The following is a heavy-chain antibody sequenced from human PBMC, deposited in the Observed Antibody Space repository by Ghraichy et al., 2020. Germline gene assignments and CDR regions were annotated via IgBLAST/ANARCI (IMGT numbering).Heavy chain of an antibody. CDR3: ARERSDYDNAFDI. D-gene: IGHD4-17*01. J-gene: IGHJ3*02. CDR1: GGSISRYY. CDR2: IYSSGGT. Sequence: SETLSLTCTVSGGSISRYYWSWIRQPPGKGLEWIGYIYSSGGTKYNPSLKSRVTISVDTSKNQFSLKLSSVTAADTAIYFCARERSDYDNAFDIWGQGTMVTVSS. V-gene: IGHV4-59*01.